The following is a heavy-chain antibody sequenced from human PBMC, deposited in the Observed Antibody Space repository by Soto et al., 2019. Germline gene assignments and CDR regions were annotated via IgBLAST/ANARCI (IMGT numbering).Heavy chain of an antibody. CDR1: GFTFSSYG. CDR3: AKASTSSENEYNWFDP. J-gene: IGHJ5*02. Sequence: PGGSLRLSCAASGFTFSSYGMHWVRQAPGKGLEWVAVISYDGSNKYYADSVKGRFTTSRDNSKNTLYLQMNSLRAEDTAVYYCAKASTSSENEYNWFDPWGQGTLVTVSS. V-gene: IGHV3-30*18. CDR2: ISYDGSNK. D-gene: IGHD2-2*01.